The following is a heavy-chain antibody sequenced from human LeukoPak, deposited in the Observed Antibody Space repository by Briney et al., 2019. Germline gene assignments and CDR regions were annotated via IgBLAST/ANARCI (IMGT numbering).Heavy chain of an antibody. V-gene: IGHV4-4*02. Sequence: SSGTLSLTCAVSGGSISSSNWWSWVRQPPGKGLEWIGEINHSGSTNYNPSLKSRVTISVDTSKNQFSLKLSSVTAADTAVYYCATDYDILTGPRAFDIWGQGTMVTVSS. CDR1: GGSISSSNW. CDR2: INHSGST. J-gene: IGHJ3*02. D-gene: IGHD3-9*01. CDR3: ATDYDILTGPRAFDI.